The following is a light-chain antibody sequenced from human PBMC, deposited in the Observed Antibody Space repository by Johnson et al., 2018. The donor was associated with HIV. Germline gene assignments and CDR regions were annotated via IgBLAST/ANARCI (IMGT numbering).Light chain of an antibody. V-gene: IGLV1-51*02. J-gene: IGLJ1*01. CDR1: SSNIGNNY. Sequence: QAVLTQPPSVSAAPGQKVTISCSGSSSNIGNNYVSWYQQLPGTAPKLLIYENDKRPSGIPYRFSGSKSGTSATLDITGLQTGDEADYYCGTWDNSLSAGVFGTGTKVTVL. CDR2: END. CDR3: GTWDNSLSAGV.